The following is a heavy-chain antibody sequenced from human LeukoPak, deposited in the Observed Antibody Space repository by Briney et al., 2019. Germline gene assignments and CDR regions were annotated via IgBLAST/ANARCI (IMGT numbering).Heavy chain of an antibody. J-gene: IGHJ1*01. CDR2: IYHSGST. V-gene: IGHV4-38-2*01. Sequence: PSETLSLTCAVSGYSISSGYYWGCIRQPPGKGLEWIGSIYHSGSTYYNPSLKSRATISVDTSKNQFSLKLSSVTAADTAVYYCARGIYDYGYFQHWGQGTLVTVSS. CDR3: ARGIYDYGYFQH. D-gene: IGHD4/OR15-4a*01. CDR1: GYSISSGYY.